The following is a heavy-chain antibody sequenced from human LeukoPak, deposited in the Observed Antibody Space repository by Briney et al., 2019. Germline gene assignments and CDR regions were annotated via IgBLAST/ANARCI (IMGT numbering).Heavy chain of an antibody. V-gene: IGHV1-3*01. CDR2: INAGNGNT. J-gene: IGHJ1*01. CDR1: EYTFTSYA. Sequence: ASVKVSCKASEYTFTSYAMHWVRQAPGQRLEWVGWINAGNGNTKYSQEFQGRVTITRDTSASTAYMELRSLRSDDTAVYYCAREEVGIAAAGTGYFQHWGQGTLVTVSS. CDR3: AREEVGIAAAGTGYFQH. D-gene: IGHD6-13*01.